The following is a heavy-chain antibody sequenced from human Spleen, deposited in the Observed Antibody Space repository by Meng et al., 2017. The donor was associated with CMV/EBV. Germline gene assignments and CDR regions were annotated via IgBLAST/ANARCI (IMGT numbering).Heavy chain of an antibody. CDR3: ARGRAGDYGDLGAGLDS. D-gene: IGHD4-17*01. J-gene: IGHJ4*02. V-gene: IGHV3-21*01. Sequence: GGSLRLSCAASGFTFSSYSMNWVRQAPGKGLEWVSSISSSSSYIYYADSVKGRFTISRDNAKNSLYLQMNSLRAEDTAVYYCARGRAGDYGDLGAGLDSWGQGTLVTVSS. CDR2: ISSSSSYI. CDR1: GFTFSSYS.